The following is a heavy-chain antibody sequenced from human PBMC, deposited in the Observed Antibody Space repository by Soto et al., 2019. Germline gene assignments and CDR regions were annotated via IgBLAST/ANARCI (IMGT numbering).Heavy chain of an antibody. V-gene: IGHV1-18*01. CDR1: GYTFTRYG. Sequence: QVQLVQSGAEVKKPGASVKVSCKASGYTFTRYGISWVRQAPGQGLEWMGWISPYNGDTRYAQILQGRVTMTTDTXXSTAYMELRSLRFDDTALYYCARVTVPGDYWYFDLWGRGTLITVSS. CDR2: ISPYNGDT. D-gene: IGHD3-10*01. J-gene: IGHJ2*01. CDR3: ARVTVPGDYWYFDL.